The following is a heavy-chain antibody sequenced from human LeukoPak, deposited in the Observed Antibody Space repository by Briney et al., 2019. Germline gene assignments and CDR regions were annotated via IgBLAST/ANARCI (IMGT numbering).Heavy chain of an antibody. CDR3: ARENSGVGKNV. J-gene: IGHJ6*02. CDR2: IKQDGSEK. D-gene: IGHD1-14*01. V-gene: IGHV3-7*01. CDR1: GFTFDNYG. Sequence: GGSLRLSCAASGFTFDNYGMSWVRQAPGKGLEWVANIKQDGSEKYYVDSVKGRFTISRDNAKNSLYLQMNSPRAEDTAVYYCARENSGVGKNVWGQGTTVTVSS.